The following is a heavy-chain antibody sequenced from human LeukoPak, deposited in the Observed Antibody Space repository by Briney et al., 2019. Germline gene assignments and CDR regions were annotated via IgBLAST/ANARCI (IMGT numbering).Heavy chain of an antibody. CDR1: GDSISSYY. CDR2: IDYSGST. Sequence: PSETLSLTCTVSGDSISSYYWSWIRQPPGKGLEWIGYIDYSGSTSYSPSLKSRVTMSVDTSKKQSSLKLTSVTAADTAVYYCAKSGSYYYYYMDVWGKGTTVTVSS. J-gene: IGHJ6*03. V-gene: IGHV4-59*08. D-gene: IGHD3-10*01. CDR3: AKSGSYYYYYMDV.